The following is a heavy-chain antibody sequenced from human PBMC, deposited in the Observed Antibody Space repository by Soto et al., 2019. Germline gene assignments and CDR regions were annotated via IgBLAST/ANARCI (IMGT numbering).Heavy chain of an antibody. J-gene: IGHJ3*02. Sequence: QVQLVESGGGVVQPGRSLRLSRAASGFTFSSYGMHWVRQAPGKGLEWVAVISYDGSNKYYADSVKGRFTISRDNSKNTLYLQTNSLRAEDTAVYYCAKDSGGGSYSNAFDIWGQGTMVTVSS. D-gene: IGHD1-26*01. V-gene: IGHV3-30*18. CDR3: AKDSGGGSYSNAFDI. CDR1: GFTFSSYG. CDR2: ISYDGSNK.